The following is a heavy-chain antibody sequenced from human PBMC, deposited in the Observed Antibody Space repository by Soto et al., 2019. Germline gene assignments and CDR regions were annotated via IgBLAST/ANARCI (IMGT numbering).Heavy chain of an antibody. V-gene: IGHV3-30*04. CDR2: ISYDGRQQ. CDR1: GFTFSDYA. J-gene: IGHJ4*02. D-gene: IGHD7-27*01. Sequence: QVQLVDSGGGVVQPGRSLRLSCVASGFTFSDYAIHWVRQAPGKGLEWVAVISYDGRQQYYADSMRGRCTISRDNSENTLFLQMSSLRAEDTAIYYCVRETLGYFDYWGQGTLVTVSP. CDR3: VRETLGYFDY.